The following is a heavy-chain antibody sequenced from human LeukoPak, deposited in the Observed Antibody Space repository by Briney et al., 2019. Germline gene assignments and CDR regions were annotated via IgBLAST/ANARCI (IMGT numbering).Heavy chain of an antibody. J-gene: IGHJ6*02. V-gene: IGHV1-18*01. Sequence: ASVKVSCKASVYTFTSYGISWVRQAPGQGLEWMGWISAYNGNTNYAQKLQGRVTMTTDTSTSTAYMELRSLSSDDTAVYYCARVMGILTDPPLYYYYYYGMDVWGQGTTVTVSS. CDR1: VYTFTSYG. CDR2: ISAYNGNT. CDR3: ARVMGILTDPPLYYYYYYGMDV. D-gene: IGHD3-9*01.